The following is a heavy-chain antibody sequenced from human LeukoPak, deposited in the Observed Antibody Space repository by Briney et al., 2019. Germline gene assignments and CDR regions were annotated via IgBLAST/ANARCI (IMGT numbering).Heavy chain of an antibody. CDR1: GFTVSSNY. D-gene: IGHD6-13*01. J-gene: IGHJ4*02. V-gene: IGHV3-53*01. CDR3: ARGYGYRQLVLDY. CDR2: IYSGGST. Sequence: PGGSLRLSCAASGFTVSSNYMSWVCQAPGKGLEWVSVIYSGGSTYYADSVKGRFTISRDNSKNTLYLQMNSLRAEDTAVYYCARGYGYRQLVLDYWGQGTLVTVSS.